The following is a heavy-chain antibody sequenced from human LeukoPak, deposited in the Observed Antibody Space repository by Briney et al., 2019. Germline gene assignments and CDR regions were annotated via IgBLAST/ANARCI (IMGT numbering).Heavy chain of an antibody. D-gene: IGHD6-13*01. CDR3: ARDLQGSWDTWSTGFDY. CDR1: GGSISSYY. Sequence: PSETLSLTCTVSGGSISSYYWGWIRQPPGKGLEWIGSIYYSGSTYYNPSLKSRVTISVDTSKNQFSLKLSSVTAADTAVYYCARDLQGSWDTWSTGFDYWGQGTLVTVSS. V-gene: IGHV4-39*07. J-gene: IGHJ4*02. CDR2: IYYSGST.